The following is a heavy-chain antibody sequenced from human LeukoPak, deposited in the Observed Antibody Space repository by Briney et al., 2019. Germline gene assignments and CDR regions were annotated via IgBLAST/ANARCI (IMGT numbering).Heavy chain of an antibody. CDR1: GFTFSSYG. J-gene: IGHJ3*02. D-gene: IGHD3-22*01. V-gene: IGHV3-30*18. Sequence: GGSLRLSCAASGFTFSSYGMHWVRQAPGQRLEWVAVISYDGSNKYYADSVKGRFTISRDNSKNTLYLQMNSLRAEDTAVYYCAKSRITHYYDSSGYYHDAFDIWGQGTMVTVSS. CDR2: ISYDGSNK. CDR3: AKSRITHYYDSSGYYHDAFDI.